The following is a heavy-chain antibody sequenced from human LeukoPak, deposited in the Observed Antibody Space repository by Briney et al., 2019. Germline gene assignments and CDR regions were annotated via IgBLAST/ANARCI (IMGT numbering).Heavy chain of an antibody. Sequence: ASVKVSCKASGYTFTGYYMHWVRQAPGQGLEWMGWINPNSGGTNYAQKFQGRVTMTRDTSISTAYMELSRLRSDDAAVYYCARGPHLWLLENWFDPWGQGTLVTVSS. CDR3: ARGPHLWLLENWFDP. V-gene: IGHV1-2*02. CDR2: INPNSGGT. J-gene: IGHJ5*02. CDR1: GYTFTGYY. D-gene: IGHD5-18*01.